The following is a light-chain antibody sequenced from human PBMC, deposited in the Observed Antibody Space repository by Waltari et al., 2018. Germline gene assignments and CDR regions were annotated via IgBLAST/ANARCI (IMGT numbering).Light chain of an antibody. Sequence: SYELTQPPSVSVSPGQTASITCSGEKLGDKYACGDQQKPGQSPVLVIYQVSKRPSGIPERFSGSNSGNTATLTISGTQAMDEADYYCQAWDSSTYVVFGGGTKLTVL. V-gene: IGLV3-1*01. J-gene: IGLJ2*01. CDR1: KLGDKY. CDR2: QVS. CDR3: QAWDSSTYVV.